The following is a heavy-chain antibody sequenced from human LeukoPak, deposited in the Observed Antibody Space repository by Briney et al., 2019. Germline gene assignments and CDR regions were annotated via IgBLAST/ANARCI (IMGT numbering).Heavy chain of an antibody. J-gene: IGHJ5*02. CDR2: INHSGST. CDR1: GGSFSGYY. V-gene: IGHV4-34*01. Sequence: PSETLSLTCAVYGGSFSGYYWSWIRQPPGKGLEWIGEINHSGSTNYNPSLKSRVTISVDTSKNQFSLKLSFVTAADTAVYYCARGRRSNWFDPWGQGTLVTVSS. D-gene: IGHD1-14*01. CDR3: ARGRRSNWFDP.